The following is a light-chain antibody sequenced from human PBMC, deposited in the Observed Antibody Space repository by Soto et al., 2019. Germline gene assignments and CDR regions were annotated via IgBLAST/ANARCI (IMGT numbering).Light chain of an antibody. J-gene: IGKJ1*01. Sequence: EIVMTQSPATLSVAPGERVTFSCRASQGVSSYLAWYQQKPGQAPRLLIYDASNRATGIPARFSGSGSGTDFTLTISSLEPEDFAVYYCQQRSNWPTFGQGTKVDIK. CDR3: QQRSNWPT. V-gene: IGKV3-11*01. CDR2: DAS. CDR1: QGVSSY.